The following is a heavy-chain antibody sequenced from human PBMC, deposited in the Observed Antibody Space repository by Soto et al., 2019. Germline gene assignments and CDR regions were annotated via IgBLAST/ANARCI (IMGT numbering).Heavy chain of an antibody. D-gene: IGHD3-3*01. CDR1: GGSFSGYY. Sequence: SETLSLTCAVYGGSFSGYYWSWIRQPPGKGLEWIGEINHSGSTNYNPSLKSRVTISVDTSKNQFSLKLSSVTAADTAVYYCARGQRASPTIFGELDAFDIWGQGTMVTVSS. CDR2: INHSGST. CDR3: ARGQRASPTIFGELDAFDI. J-gene: IGHJ3*02. V-gene: IGHV4-34*01.